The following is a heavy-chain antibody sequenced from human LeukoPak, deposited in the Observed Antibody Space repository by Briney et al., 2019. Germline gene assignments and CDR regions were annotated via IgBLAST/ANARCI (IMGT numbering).Heavy chain of an antibody. V-gene: IGHV3-21*01. J-gene: IGHJ6*03. Sequence: PGGSLRLSCAASGFTVSSNYMSWVRQAPGKGLEWVSSISSSSSYIYYADSVKGRFTISRDNAKNSLYLQMNSLRAEDTAVYYCARVLTGYYSTYYYYYMDVWGKGTTVTVSS. CDR2: ISSSSSYI. CDR1: GFTVSSNY. D-gene: IGHD3-9*01. CDR3: ARVLTGYYSTYYYYYMDV.